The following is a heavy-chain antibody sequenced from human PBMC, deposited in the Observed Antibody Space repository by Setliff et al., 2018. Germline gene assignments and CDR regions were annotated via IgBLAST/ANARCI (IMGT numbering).Heavy chain of an antibody. J-gene: IGHJ5*02. CDR1: GFVFSTYD. CDR3: ARDRGGATTRDL. V-gene: IGHV3-21*04. CDR2: ISHSNTYI. D-gene: IGHD1-26*01. Sequence: GGSLRLSCAASGFVFSTYDMNWVRQAPGKGLEWVSSISHSNTYIYYADSVKGRFTISRDNAKNSLYLQMNTLRAEDTAVYYCARDRGGATTRDLWGQGTLVTVSS.